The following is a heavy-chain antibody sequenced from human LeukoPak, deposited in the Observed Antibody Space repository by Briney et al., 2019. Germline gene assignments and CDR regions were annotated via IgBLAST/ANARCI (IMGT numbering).Heavy chain of an antibody. V-gene: IGHV1-46*01. J-gene: IGHJ6*02. D-gene: IGHD3-16*01. Sequence: ASVKVSCKASGYTFTSYYMHWVRQAPGQGLEWMGIINPSGGSTSYAQKFQGRVTMTRDTSTSTVYIELSSLRAEDTAVYYCARVLLVHDYYYGMDVWGQGTTVTVSS. CDR1: GYTFTSYY. CDR2: INPSGGST. CDR3: ARVLLVHDYYYGMDV.